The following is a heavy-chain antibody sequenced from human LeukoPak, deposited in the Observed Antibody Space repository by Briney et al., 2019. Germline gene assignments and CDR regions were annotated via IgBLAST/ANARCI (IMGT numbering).Heavy chain of an antibody. CDR3: ARDQNEYCSSTSCFQDAFDI. CDR2: ISYVGSNK. Sequence: GGSLRLSCAASGFTFSSYAMHWVRQAPGKGLEWVAVISYVGSNKYYADSVKGRFTISRDNSKNTLYLQMNSLRAEDTAVYYCARDQNEYCSSTSCFQDAFDIWGQGTMVTVSS. V-gene: IGHV3-30-3*01. D-gene: IGHD2-2*01. CDR1: GFTFSSYA. J-gene: IGHJ3*02.